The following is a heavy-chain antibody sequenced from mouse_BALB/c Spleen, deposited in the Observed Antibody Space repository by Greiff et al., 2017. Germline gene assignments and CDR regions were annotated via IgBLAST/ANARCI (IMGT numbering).Heavy chain of an antibody. Sequence: VKLMESGPGLVAPSQSLSITCTVSGFSLTGYGVNWVRQPPGKGLEWLGMIWGDGSTDYNSALKSRLSISKDNSKSQVFLKMNSLQTDDTARYYCAREGNYEHYYAMDYWGQGTSVTVSS. J-gene: IGHJ4*01. D-gene: IGHD2-1*01. CDR1: GFSLTGYG. CDR3: AREGNYEHYYAMDY. V-gene: IGHV2-6-7*01. CDR2: IWGDGST.